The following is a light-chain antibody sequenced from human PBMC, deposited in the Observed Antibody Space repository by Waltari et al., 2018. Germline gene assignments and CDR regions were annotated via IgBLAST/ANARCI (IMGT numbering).Light chain of an antibody. V-gene: IGKV3-15*01. CDR1: QSVSSN. CDR2: GIS. Sequence: EIVMTQSPATLSVSPGERATLSCRARQSVSSNLAWYQQKRGQAPRLLIYGISTRATGIPARFSGSGSGTEFTLTISSLQSEDFALYYCQQYNNWPRSFGQGTRLEIK. CDR3: QQYNNWPRS. J-gene: IGKJ5*01.